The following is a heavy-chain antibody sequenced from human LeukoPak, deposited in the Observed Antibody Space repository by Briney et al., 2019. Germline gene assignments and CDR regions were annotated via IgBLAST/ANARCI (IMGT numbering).Heavy chain of an antibody. CDR3: ASSYSSSWPYFDY. Sequence: GGSLRLSCAASGFTFSSYGMHWVRQAPGKGLEGVAVIWYDGSNKYYADSVKGRFTISRDNSKNTLYLQMNSLRAEDTAVYYCASSYSSSWPYFDYWGQGTLVTVSS. D-gene: IGHD6-13*01. J-gene: IGHJ4*02. V-gene: IGHV3-33*01. CDR2: IWYDGSNK. CDR1: GFTFSSYG.